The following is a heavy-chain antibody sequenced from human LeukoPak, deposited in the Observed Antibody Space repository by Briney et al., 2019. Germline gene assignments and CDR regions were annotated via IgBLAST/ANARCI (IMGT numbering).Heavy chain of an antibody. D-gene: IGHD3-10*01. J-gene: IGHJ4*02. Sequence: PGGSLRLSCAASGFSFDDYGMSWVRHAPGKGLEWVSGINWNGGSTGYADSVKGRFTISRDNAKNSLYLQMNSLRAEDTALYYCARSRDYYGSGSFDYWGQGTLVTVSS. CDR2: INWNGGST. V-gene: IGHV3-20*04. CDR3: ARSRDYYGSGSFDY. CDR1: GFSFDDYG.